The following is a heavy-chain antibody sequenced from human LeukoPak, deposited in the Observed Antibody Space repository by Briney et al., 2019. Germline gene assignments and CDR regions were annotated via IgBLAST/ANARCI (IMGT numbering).Heavy chain of an antibody. CDR3: AKDPEYYYDSSGYYAEAFDI. D-gene: IGHD3-22*01. CDR2: ISSISSSI. Sequence: GGSLRLSCAASGFTFSDYSMNWVRQAPGKGLEWVSSISSISSSIYYADSVRGRFTISRDNSKNTLYLQMNSLRAEDTAVYYCAKDPEYYYDSSGYYAEAFDIWGQGTMVTVSS. J-gene: IGHJ3*02. CDR1: GFTFSDYS. V-gene: IGHV3-21*04.